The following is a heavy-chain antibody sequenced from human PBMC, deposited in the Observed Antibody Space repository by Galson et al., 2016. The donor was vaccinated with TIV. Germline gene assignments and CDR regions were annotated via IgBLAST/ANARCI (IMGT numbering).Heavy chain of an antibody. V-gene: IGHV3-21*01. CDR1: GFTFSTYA. CDR2: ISTRSSYI. J-gene: IGHJ6*02. D-gene: IGHD1-26*01. CDR3: ARIWEAELEGFHYYGMDV. Sequence: LRLSCAASGFTFSTYAMNWVRQAPGKGLEWVSSISTRSSYIYYGDSMKGRFTISRDNAKNSLYLQMNSLRAEDTAVYYCARIWEAELEGFHYYGMDVWGQGTTVTVSS.